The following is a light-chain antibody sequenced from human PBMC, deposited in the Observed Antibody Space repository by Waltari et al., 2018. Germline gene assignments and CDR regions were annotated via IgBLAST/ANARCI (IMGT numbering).Light chain of an antibody. CDR1: SSDVGNYIL. CDR3: SSYAGSSTLV. Sequence: QSALTQPASVSASPGQSMTISCTGTSSDVGNYILVSWYQQHPGKAPKLMIYEDTKRPSGVSNRCSGSKSGNTASRTISGLQAEDEADYFCSSYAGSSTLVFGGGTKLTVL. V-gene: IGLV2-23*01. CDR2: EDT. J-gene: IGLJ3*02.